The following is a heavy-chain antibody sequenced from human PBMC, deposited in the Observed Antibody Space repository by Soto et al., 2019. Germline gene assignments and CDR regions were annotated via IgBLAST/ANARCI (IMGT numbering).Heavy chain of an antibody. J-gene: IGHJ4*02. CDR1: GGSISSGGYS. Sequence: SETLSLTCAVSGGSISSGGYSWSWIRQPPGKGLEWIGYIYHSGSTYYNPSLKSRVTISVDRSKNQFSLKLSSVTAADTAVYYCAGGVVNFDYWGQGTLVTVSS. CDR3: AGGVVNFDY. V-gene: IGHV4-30-2*01. CDR2: IYHSGST. D-gene: IGHD3-3*01.